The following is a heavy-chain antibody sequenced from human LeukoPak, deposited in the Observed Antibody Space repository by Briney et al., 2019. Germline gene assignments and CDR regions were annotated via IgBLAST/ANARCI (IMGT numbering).Heavy chain of an antibody. D-gene: IGHD3-16*02. CDR1: GGTFSRYS. J-gene: IGHJ4*02. Sequence: ASVKVSCKASGGTFSRYSISWVRQAPGQGLEWMGGIIPIFATGNYAQKFQGRVTITAGESTSTAYMELSSLRSEDTAVYYCTRELNPYDYIWGGYRYLGYYWGQGTLVTVSS. CDR2: IIPIFATG. V-gene: IGHV1-69*13. CDR3: TRELNPYDYIWGGYRYLGYY.